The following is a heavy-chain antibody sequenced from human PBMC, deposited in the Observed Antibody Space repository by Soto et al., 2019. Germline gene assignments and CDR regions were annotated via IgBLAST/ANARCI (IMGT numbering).Heavy chain of an antibody. CDR1: GVTCTNYA. CDR2: ISYHGTEK. Sequence: QVQLVESGGGVDQPGMSLRLSCAVSGVTCTNYAMNWVRQAPGTGLEWVADISYHGTEKGYADSVKGRFTISRDNSKNTLYVQMCSLRPEDTAVYYCAKDIGGVDTGNFGMDVWGQGTTVIVSS. CDR3: AKDIGGVDTGNFGMDV. V-gene: IGHV3-30*18. J-gene: IGHJ6*02. D-gene: IGHD5-18*01.